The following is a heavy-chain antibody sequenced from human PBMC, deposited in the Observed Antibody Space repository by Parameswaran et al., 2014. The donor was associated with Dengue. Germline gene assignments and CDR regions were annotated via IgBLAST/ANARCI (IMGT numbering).Heavy chain of an antibody. CDR3: ARDGAYCGGDCLPVWP. V-gene: IGHV1-24*01. D-gene: IGHD2-21*01. J-gene: IGHJ5*02. Sequence: WVRQAPGQGLEWMGGFDPEDGETIYAQKFQGRVTMTEDTSTDTAYMELSSLRSEDTAVYYCARDGAYCGGDCLPVWPWGQGTLVTVSS. CDR2: FDPEDGET.